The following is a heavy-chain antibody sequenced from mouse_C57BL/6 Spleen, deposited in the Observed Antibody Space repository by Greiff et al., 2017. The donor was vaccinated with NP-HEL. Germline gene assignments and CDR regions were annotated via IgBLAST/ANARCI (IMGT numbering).Heavy chain of an antibody. V-gene: IGHV5-16*01. CDR2: INYDGSST. Sequence: EVQRVESEGGLVQPGSSMKLSCTASGFTFSDYYMAWVRQVPEKGLEWVANINYDGSSTYYLDSLKSRFIISRDNAKNILYLQMSSLKSEDTATYYCARVDDGYWRFAYWGQGTLVTVSA. CDR1: GFTFSDYY. J-gene: IGHJ3*01. D-gene: IGHD2-3*01. CDR3: ARVDDGYWRFAY.